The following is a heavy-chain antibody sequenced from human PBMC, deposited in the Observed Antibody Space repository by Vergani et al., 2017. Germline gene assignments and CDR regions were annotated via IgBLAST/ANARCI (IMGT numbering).Heavy chain of an antibody. CDR2: IYYSGST. V-gene: IGHV4-31*03. CDR1: GGSISSGSYY. J-gene: IGHJ3*02. D-gene: IGHD4-17*01. CDR3: ARAPTRSLRVDAFDI. Sequence: QVQLQESGPGLVKPSQTLSLTCTVSGGSISSGSYYWSWIRQPAGKGLEWIGYIYYSGSTYYNPSLKSRVTISVDTSKNQFSLKLSSVTAADTAVYYCARAPTRSLRVDAFDIWGQGTMVTVSS.